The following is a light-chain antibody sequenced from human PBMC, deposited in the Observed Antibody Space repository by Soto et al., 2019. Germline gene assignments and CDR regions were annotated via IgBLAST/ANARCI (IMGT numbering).Light chain of an antibody. CDR1: SINVGGYNY. V-gene: IGLV2-14*01. CDR3: SSYTSSSTLYV. J-gene: IGLJ1*01. Sequence: QSVLTQPASVSGSPGQSLTISCTETSINVGGYNYVSWYQQHPGKAPKLMIYDVSNRPSGVSNRFSGSKSGNTASLTISGLQAEDEADYYCSSYTSSSTLYVFGTGTKLTVL. CDR2: DVS.